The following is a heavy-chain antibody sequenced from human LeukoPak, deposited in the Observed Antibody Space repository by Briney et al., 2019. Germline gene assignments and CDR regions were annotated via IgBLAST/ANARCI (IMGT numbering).Heavy chain of an antibody. D-gene: IGHD3-16*01. J-gene: IGHJ4*02. CDR2: ISGSGTST. V-gene: IGHV3-23*01. Sequence: GGSLRLSCAASGFIFSTYAMSWVRQAPGKGLEWVSAISGSGTSTYYADSVKGRFTISRDNSKNTLYLQMNSLRAEDTAVYYCAKDDRDYVWGSYLDYWGQGTLVTVSS. CDR3: AKDDRDYVWGSYLDY. CDR1: GFIFSTYA.